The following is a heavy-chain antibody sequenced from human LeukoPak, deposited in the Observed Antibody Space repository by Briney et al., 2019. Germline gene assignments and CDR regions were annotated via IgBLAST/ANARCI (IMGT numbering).Heavy chain of an antibody. CDR2: INPNSGGT. J-gene: IGHJ6*02. V-gene: IGHV1-2*04. D-gene: IGHD2-8*01. CDR1: GYTFTSYG. CDR3: ARGSRVCTNGVCYRNYYYGMDV. Sequence: ATVKVSCKPSGYTFTSYGISWVRQAPGQGLEWMGWINPNSGGTNYAQKFQGWVTMTRDTSISTAYMELSRLRSDDTAVYYCARGSRVCTNGVCYRNYYYGMDVWGQGTTVTVSS.